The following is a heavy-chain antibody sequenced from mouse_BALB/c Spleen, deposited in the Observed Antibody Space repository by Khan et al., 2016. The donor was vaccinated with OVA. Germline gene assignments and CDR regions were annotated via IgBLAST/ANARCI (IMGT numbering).Heavy chain of an antibody. Sequence: QVQLKQSGPGLVQPSQSLSITCTVSGFSLTTYGVHWVRQSPGKGLEWLGVIWSGGSTDYNAAFISRLSISKDNSKSQVFFKMNSLQANDTAIYYCAKNYDYDEGLAYWGQGTLVTVSA. V-gene: IGHV2-2*02. CDR3: AKNYDYDEGLAY. J-gene: IGHJ3*01. D-gene: IGHD2-4*01. CDR2: IWSGGST. CDR1: GFSLTTYG.